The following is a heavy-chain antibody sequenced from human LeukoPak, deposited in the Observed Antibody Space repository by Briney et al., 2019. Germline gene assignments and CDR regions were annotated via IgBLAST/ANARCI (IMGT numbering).Heavy chain of an antibody. V-gene: IGHV3-23*01. CDR2: ISGSGGST. Sequence: GGSLRLSCAASGFTFRRYAMSCVRQAPGKGLEWVSDISGSGGSTYYADSVKGRFTISRDNSKNTLYLQMNSLRAEDTAVYYCAKAPPIERKGAFDIWGQGTMVTVSS. CDR3: AKAPPIERKGAFDI. J-gene: IGHJ3*02. CDR1: GFTFRRYA.